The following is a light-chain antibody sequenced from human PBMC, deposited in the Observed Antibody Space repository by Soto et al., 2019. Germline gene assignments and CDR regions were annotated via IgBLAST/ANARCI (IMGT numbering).Light chain of an antibody. CDR1: NIESKS. CDR3: QVWDTISDHYV. CDR2: VDS. J-gene: IGLJ1*01. V-gene: IGLV3-21*02. Sequence: SYELTQPPSVSVAPGQTARITCGGNNIESKSVHWYQQRPGQAPVLVLYVDSDRPSGIPDRFSASTSGNTAALTISRVEAGDEADYYCQVWDTISDHYVFGSGTKGPVL.